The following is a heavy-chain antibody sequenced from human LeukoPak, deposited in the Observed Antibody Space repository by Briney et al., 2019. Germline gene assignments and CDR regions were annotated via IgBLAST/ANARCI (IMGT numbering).Heavy chain of an antibody. V-gene: IGHV4-34*01. J-gene: IGHJ3*02. D-gene: IGHD1-26*01. Sequence: SETLSLTCAVYGGSFSGYYWSWIRQPPGKGLEWIGEINHSGSTNYNPSLKSRVTISVDTSKNQFSLKLSSVTAADTAVYYCARGKANGSYALDIWGQGTMVTVSS. CDR2: INHSGST. CDR1: GGSFSGYY. CDR3: ARGKANGSYALDI.